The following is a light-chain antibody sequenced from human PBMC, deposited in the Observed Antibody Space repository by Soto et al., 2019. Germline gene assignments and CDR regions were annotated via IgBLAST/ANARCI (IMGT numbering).Light chain of an antibody. V-gene: IGLV2-8*01. Sequence: QSALTQPPSASGTPGQSVTIPCTGTSSDVGDYNYVSWYQQHPGKAPKLVIYEVSRRPSGVPDRFSGSKSGNTASLTVSGVEAEDEGDYYWSADAGGNNLVFGGGSKLTVL. J-gene: IGLJ2*01. CDR1: SSDVGDYNY. CDR3: SADAGGNNLV. CDR2: EVS.